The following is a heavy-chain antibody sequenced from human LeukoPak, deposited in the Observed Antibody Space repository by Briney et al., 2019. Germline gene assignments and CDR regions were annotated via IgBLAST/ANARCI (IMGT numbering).Heavy chain of an antibody. CDR3: ARVGTYTSSWYRFKHFDY. Sequence: SETLSLTCGVRGGSFSDYYWSWIRQSPGVGLEWIGEINHSGSTNYNPSLKSRVTISVDTPKNQFSLKLSSLTAADTAVYYCARVGTYTSSWYRFKHFDYWGQGTLVTVSS. CDR2: INHSGST. D-gene: IGHD6-13*01. J-gene: IGHJ4*02. V-gene: IGHV4-34*01. CDR1: GGSFSDYY.